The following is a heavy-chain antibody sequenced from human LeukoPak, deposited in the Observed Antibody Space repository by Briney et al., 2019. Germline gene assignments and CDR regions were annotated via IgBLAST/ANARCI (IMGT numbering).Heavy chain of an antibody. V-gene: IGHV3-48*03. CDR3: ASITVASSFDY. D-gene: IGHD6-19*01. Sequence: QPGGSLRLSCAASGFSFSVYEMSWVRQAPGKGLEWVSYISSSGGTRYYADSVKGRFTISRDNAKNSLYLQMNSLRAEDTAVYYCASITVASSFDYWGQGTLVTVSS. CDR2: ISSSGGTR. J-gene: IGHJ4*02. CDR1: GFSFSVYE.